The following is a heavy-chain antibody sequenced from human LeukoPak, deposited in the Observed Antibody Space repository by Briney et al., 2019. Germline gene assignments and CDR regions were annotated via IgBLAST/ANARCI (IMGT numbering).Heavy chain of an antibody. J-gene: IGHJ4*02. V-gene: IGHV3-48*01. CDR3: ASPWIDITGTTDDY. CDR1: GFTFGSYT. D-gene: IGHD1-7*01. Sequence: GGSLRLSCAVSGFTFGSYTMNWVRQAPGKGLEWVSHISSTSTTYHADSVKGRFTISRDNAKNSLYLQMNSLRAEDTAVYYCASPWIDITGTTDDYWGQGTLVTVSS. CDR2: ISSTSTT.